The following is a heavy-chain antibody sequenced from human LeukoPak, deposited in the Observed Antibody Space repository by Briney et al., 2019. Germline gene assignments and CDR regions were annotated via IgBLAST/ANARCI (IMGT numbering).Heavy chain of an antibody. CDR2: INHSGST. CDR3: ARGRRWLRPAPDAFDI. V-gene: IGHV4-34*01. J-gene: IGHJ3*02. CDR1: GGSFSGYY. Sequence: SETLSHTCAVYGGSFSGYYWSWIRQPPGKGLEWIGEINHSGSTNYNPSLKSRVTILVDTSKNQFSLKLSSVTAADTAVYYCARGRRWLRPAPDAFDIWGQGTMVTVSS. D-gene: IGHD5-12*01.